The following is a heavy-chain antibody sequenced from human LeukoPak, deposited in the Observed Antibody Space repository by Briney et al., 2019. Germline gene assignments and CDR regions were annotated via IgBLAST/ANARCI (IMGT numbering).Heavy chain of an antibody. Sequence: GSLRLSCAASGFTFSSYSMNWVRQAPGKGLEWVSSISSSSSYIYYADSVKGRFTISSDNAKNSLYLQMNSLRAEDTAVYYCVRGGRLDAFDIWGQGTMVTVSS. CDR2: ISSSSSYI. V-gene: IGHV3-21*01. J-gene: IGHJ3*02. D-gene: IGHD3-16*01. CDR3: VRGGRLDAFDI. CDR1: GFTFSSYS.